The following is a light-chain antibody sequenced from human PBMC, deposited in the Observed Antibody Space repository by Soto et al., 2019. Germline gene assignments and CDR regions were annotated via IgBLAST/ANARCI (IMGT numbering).Light chain of an antibody. V-gene: IGKV1-5*03. J-gene: IGKJ1*01. CDR1: QSISNW. Sequence: DLQMTQSPSTLSASVGDRVTITCRASQSISNWLAWYQQKPGKAPKILIYKASSLESGVPSRFSGSGSGTEFTPTISSLQPADYETYYCQQYNGYRWTVGQGTKVDSK. CDR3: QQYNGYRWT. CDR2: KAS.